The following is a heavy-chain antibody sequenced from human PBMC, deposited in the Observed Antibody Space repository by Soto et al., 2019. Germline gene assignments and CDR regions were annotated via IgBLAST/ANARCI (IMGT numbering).Heavy chain of an antibody. J-gene: IGHJ4*02. CDR1: GFTFTNYG. CDR2: VSKSDYT. Sequence: GGSLRLSCTVSGFTFTNYGINWVRQAPGKGLEWVSSVSKSDYTYYSDSVKGRFTISRDNAKNSVSLQMNNLTAEDTAVYYCTREDSIIIPAVADFWGQGTLVTVSS. V-gene: IGHV3-21*01. CDR3: TREDSIIIPAVADF. D-gene: IGHD6-19*01.